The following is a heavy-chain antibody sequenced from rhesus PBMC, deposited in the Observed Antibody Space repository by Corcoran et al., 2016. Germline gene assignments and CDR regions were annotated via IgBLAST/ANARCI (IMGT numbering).Heavy chain of an antibody. CDR3: ARGDSGTWIPFDY. CDR1: GYSISSNY. J-gene: IGHJ4*01. CDR2: IYGSSGST. D-gene: IGHD6-25*01. Sequence: QVQLQESGPGLVKPSETLSLTCAVSGYSISSNYWSWIRQPPGKGLEWIGYIYGSSGSTYYKPSLKSRVTISTDTSKNQFSLKLSSVTAADTAVYYCARGDSGTWIPFDYWGQGVLVTVSS. V-gene: IGHV4-147*01.